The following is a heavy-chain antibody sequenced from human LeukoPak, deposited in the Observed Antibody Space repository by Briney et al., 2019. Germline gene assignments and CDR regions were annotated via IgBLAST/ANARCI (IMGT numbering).Heavy chain of an antibody. V-gene: IGHV3-66*01. Sequence: GGSLRISCAASGFTVSSNYMTWVRQAPGKGLEWVSVIYSGGSTYYADSVKGRFNISRDNSKNTLYLQMNNLRVEDTAVYYCARYSGSLLRHYWGQGTLVTVSS. CDR2: IYSGGST. CDR1: GFTVSSNY. D-gene: IGHD1-26*01. CDR3: ARYSGSLLRHY. J-gene: IGHJ4*02.